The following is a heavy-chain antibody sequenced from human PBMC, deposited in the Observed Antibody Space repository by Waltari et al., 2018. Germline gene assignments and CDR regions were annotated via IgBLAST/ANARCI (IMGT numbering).Heavy chain of an antibody. J-gene: IGHJ6*02. CDR2: INAGKGNT. CDR1: GYTFTSYA. Sequence: QVQLVQSGAEVKKPGASVKVSCKASGYTFTSYAMHWVCQAPGQRLEWMGWINAGKGNTKYSQKFQGRVTITRDTSASTAYMELSSLRSEDTAVYYCARVGGANYYYYGMDVWGQGTTVTVSS. CDR3: ARVGGANYYYYGMDV. D-gene: IGHD3-16*01. V-gene: IGHV1-3*01.